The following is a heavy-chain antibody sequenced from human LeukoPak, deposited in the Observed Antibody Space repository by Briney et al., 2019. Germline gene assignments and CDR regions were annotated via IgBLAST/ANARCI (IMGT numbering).Heavy chain of an antibody. Sequence: GGSLRLSCAASGFTFSSYAMSWVRQAPGKGLEWVAVIWYDGSDKYYADSVKGRFTISRDNSKNTLYLQMNSLRAEDTAVYYCARDRAARTLDYWGQGTLVTVSS. CDR3: ARDRAARTLDY. D-gene: IGHD6-6*01. CDR1: GFTFSSYA. CDR2: IWYDGSDK. V-gene: IGHV3-33*08. J-gene: IGHJ4*02.